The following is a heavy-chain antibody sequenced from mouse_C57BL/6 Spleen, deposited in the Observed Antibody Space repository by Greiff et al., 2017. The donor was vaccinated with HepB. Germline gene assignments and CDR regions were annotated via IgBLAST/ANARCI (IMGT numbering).Heavy chain of an antibody. CDR3: ARFDPDYFDY. V-gene: IGHV1-81*01. CDR1: GYTFTSYG. J-gene: IGHJ2*01. Sequence: LMESGAELARPGASVKLSCKASGYTFTSYGISWVKQRTGQGLEWIGEIYPRSGNTYYNEKFKGKATLTADKSSSTAYMELRSLTSEDSAVYFCARFDPDYFDYWGQGTTLTVSS. CDR2: IYPRSGNT.